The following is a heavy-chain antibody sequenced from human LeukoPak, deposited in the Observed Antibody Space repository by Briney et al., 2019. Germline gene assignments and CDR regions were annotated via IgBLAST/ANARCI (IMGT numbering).Heavy chain of an antibody. D-gene: IGHD5-18*01. J-gene: IGHJ3*02. CDR3: AMGDTAMGDAFDSLDI. CDR1: GGTFSSYA. Sequence: SVKVSCKASGGTFSSYAISWVRQAPGQGLEWMGRIIPIFGIANYAQKFQGRVTITADKSTSTAYMELSSLRSEDTAVYYCAMGDTAMGDAFDSLDIWGQGTMVTGSS. V-gene: IGHV1-69*04. CDR2: IIPIFGIA.